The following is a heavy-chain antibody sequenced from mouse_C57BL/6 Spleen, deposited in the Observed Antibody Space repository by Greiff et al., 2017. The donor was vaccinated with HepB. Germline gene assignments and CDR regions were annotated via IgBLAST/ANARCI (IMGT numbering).Heavy chain of an antibody. V-gene: IGHV5-16*01. J-gene: IGHJ2*01. D-gene: IGHD1-1*01. Sequence: EVKLMESEGGLVQPGSSMKLSCTASGFTFSDYYMAWVRQVPEKGLEWVANINYDGSSTYYLDSLKSRFIISRDNAKNILYLQMSSLKSEDTATYYCAREGLYGSPYFDYWGQGTTLTVSS. CDR2: INYDGSST. CDR1: GFTFSDYY. CDR3: AREGLYGSPYFDY.